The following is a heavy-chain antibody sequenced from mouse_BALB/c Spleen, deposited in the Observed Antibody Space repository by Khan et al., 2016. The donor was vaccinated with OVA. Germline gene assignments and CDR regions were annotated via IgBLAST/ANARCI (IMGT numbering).Heavy chain of an antibody. V-gene: IGHV3-6*02. Sequence: EVQLVESGPGLVKPSQSLSLTCSVTGYSITSGYFWNWIRQFPGNNLEWLGYIRYDGDSNYNPSLKNRISITRDTPKNQFFMKLNSVPPEATATYYCARGGRSGPAGFADWGQGTLFTVSA. CDR2: IRYDGDS. D-gene: IGHD6-1*01. CDR1: GYSITSGYF. CDR3: ARGGRSGPAGFAD. J-gene: IGHJ3*01.